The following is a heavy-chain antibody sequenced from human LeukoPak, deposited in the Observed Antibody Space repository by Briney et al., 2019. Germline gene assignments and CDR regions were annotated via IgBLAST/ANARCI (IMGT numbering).Heavy chain of an antibody. Sequence: SETLSLTCAVSGGSISSSNWWSWVRQPPGKGLEWIGEIYHSGSTNYNPSLKSRVTISVDKSKNQFSLTLSSVTAADTAVYYCATRRMVRGVIPWFDPWGPGTLVTVSS. CDR1: GGSISSSNW. D-gene: IGHD3-10*01. J-gene: IGHJ5*02. CDR2: IYHSGST. CDR3: ATRRMVRGVIPWFDP. V-gene: IGHV4-4*02.